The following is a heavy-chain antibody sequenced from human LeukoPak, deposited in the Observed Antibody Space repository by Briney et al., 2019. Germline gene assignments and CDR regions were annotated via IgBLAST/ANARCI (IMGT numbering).Heavy chain of an antibody. J-gene: IGHJ1*01. CDR3: ARPGEYYYDSSGYYYSYFQH. D-gene: IGHD3-22*01. Sequence: SETLSLTCAVSGYSISSGYYWGWIRQPPGKGLEWIGSIYHSGSTYYNPSLKSRVTISVDTSKNQFSLKLSSVTAADTAVYYCARPGEYYYDSSGYYYSYFQHWGQSTLVTVSS. CDR1: GYSISSGYY. CDR2: IYHSGST. V-gene: IGHV4-38-2*01.